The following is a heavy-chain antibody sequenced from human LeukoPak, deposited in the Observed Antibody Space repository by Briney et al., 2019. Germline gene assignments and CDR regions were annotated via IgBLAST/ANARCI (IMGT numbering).Heavy chain of an antibody. CDR1: GGSISSYY. Sequence: SETLSPTCTVSGGSISSYYWSWIRQPPGKGLEWIGYIYYSGSTNYNPSLKSRVTISVDTSKNQFSLKLSSVTAADTAVYYCARGSRSGWYEFFDYWAREPWSPSPQ. V-gene: IGHV4-59*01. CDR3: ARGSRSGWYEFFDY. J-gene: IGHJ4*02. CDR2: IYYSGST. D-gene: IGHD6-19*01.